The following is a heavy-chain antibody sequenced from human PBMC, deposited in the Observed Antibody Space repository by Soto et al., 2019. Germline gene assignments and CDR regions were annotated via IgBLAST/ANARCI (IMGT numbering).Heavy chain of an antibody. CDR3: TRVLGYTFEPGKTRYYAMDV. J-gene: IGHJ6*02. D-gene: IGHD5-18*01. Sequence: QVQLVQSGAEVKKPGSSVTVSCKTSGGTFSKDAINWVRQAPGQGLEWMGWLIPVFGSPIYAQKFQGRIRIPADESTSTAFMDLSSLRSEDTAVYYCTRVLGYTFEPGKTRYYAMDVWGQGTTVSVSS. CDR1: GGTFSKDA. V-gene: IGHV1-69*01. CDR2: LIPVFGSP.